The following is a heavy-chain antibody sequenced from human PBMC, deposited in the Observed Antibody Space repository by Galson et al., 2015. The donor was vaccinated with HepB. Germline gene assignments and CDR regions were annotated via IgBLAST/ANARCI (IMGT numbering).Heavy chain of an antibody. CDR3: ASHPDYGDY. CDR2: IYPDGTT. V-gene: IGHV4-59*08. CDR1: GVSIGTYY. Sequence: SETLSLTCTVSGVSIGTYYWSWFRQSPGKRLEWIGYIYPDGTTTYSPSLKSRITISIDTSKRQLSLTVRSVTAAATAGYSCASHPDYGDYWGQGTLVTVSS. J-gene: IGHJ4*01.